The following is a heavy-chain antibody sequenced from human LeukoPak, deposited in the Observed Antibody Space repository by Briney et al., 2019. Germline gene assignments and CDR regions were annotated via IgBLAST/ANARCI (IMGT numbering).Heavy chain of an antibody. V-gene: IGHV3-23*01. J-gene: IGHJ4*02. Sequence: GGSLRLSCAASGFTFTSYSMNWVRQAPGKGLEWVSTISGGGGSTHYADSVKGRFTISRDNSKNTLYLQVNSLRAEDTAVYYCAKGGKWDVTPFDYWGQGTLVTVSS. CDR3: AKGGKWDVTPFDY. D-gene: IGHD1-26*01. CDR1: GFTFTSYS. CDR2: ISGGGGST.